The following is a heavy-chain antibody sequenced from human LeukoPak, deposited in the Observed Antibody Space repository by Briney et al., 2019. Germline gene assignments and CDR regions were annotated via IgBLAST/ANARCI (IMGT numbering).Heavy chain of an antibody. D-gene: IGHD6-13*01. V-gene: IGHV1-8*01. CDR1: GYTFTIYD. CDR3: ARVYQGIAAPPSPYYYYYYMDV. J-gene: IGHJ6*03. CDR2: MNTNSGNT. Sequence: GASVKLSCKSSGYTFTIYDINWVRQAPGQGLEWKGWMNTNSGNTGNAQKFQGRVSMTRNTSISTAYMELSSPRSEDTAVYYCARVYQGIAAPPSPYYYYYYMDVWGKGTTVTVSS.